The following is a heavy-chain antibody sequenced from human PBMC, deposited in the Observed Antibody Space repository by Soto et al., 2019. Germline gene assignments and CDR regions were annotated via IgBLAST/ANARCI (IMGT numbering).Heavy chain of an antibody. CDR3: AREGALYGDYDYYYYGMDV. CDR2: ISAYNGNT. J-gene: IGHJ6*02. V-gene: IGHV1-18*01. CDR1: GYTFTSYG. Sequence: ASVKVSCKASGYTFTSYGISWVRQAPGQGLEWMGWISAYNGNTNYAQKLQGRVTMTTDTSTSTAYMELRSLRSDDTAVYYCAREGALYGDYDYYYYGMDVWGQGTTVTV. D-gene: IGHD4-17*01.